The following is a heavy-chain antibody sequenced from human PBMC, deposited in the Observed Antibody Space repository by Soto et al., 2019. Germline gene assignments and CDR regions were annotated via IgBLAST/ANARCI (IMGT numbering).Heavy chain of an antibody. CDR2: INPNSGGT. CDR3: ARTDILTIFGEARDY. Sequence: ASVKVSCKASGYTFTGYYMHWVRQAPGQGLEWMGWINPNSGGTNYAQKFQGRVTMTRDTSISTAYMELSRLRSDDTAVYYCARTDILTIFGEARDYWGQGTLVTVSS. D-gene: IGHD3-3*01. J-gene: IGHJ4*02. V-gene: IGHV1-2*02. CDR1: GYTFTGYY.